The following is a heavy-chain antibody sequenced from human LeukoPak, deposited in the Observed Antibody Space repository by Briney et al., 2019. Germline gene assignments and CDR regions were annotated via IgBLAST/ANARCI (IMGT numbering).Heavy chain of an antibody. D-gene: IGHD3-16*02. J-gene: IGHJ5*02. V-gene: IGHV4-34*01. CDR3: ARDCRGDYVWGSYRYRMNWFDP. CDR2: INHSGST. CDR1: GGSFSGYY. Sequence: SETLSLTCAVYGGSFSGYYWSWIRQPPGKGLEWIGEINHSGSTNYNPSLKSRVTMSVDTSKNQFSLKLSSVTAADTAVYYCARDCRGDYVWGSYRYRMNWFDPWGQGTLVTVSS.